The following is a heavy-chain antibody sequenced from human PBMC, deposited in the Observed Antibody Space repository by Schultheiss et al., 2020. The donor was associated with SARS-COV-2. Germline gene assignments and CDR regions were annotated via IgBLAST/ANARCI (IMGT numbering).Heavy chain of an antibody. Sequence: GGSLRLSCAASGFTFSSYGMHWVRQAPGKGLEWVAVISYDGSNKYYADSVKGRFTISRDNAKNSLYLQMNSLRAEDTAVYYCAKTSSGGSSDYWGQGTLVTVSS. D-gene: IGHD2-15*01. J-gene: IGHJ4*02. V-gene: IGHV3-30*18. CDR2: ISYDGSNK. CDR3: AKTSSGGSSDY. CDR1: GFTFSSYG.